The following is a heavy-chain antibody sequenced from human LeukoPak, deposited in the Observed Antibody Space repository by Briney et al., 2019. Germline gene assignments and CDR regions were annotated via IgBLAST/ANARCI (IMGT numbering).Heavy chain of an antibody. Sequence: PSETLSRTCAVYGGSFSGYYWSWIRQPPGKGLELIGEINHSGSTNYNPSLKSRVTISVDTSKNQFSLKLSSVTAADTAVYYCARGPYYDFWSGYEYYYYYMDVWGKGTTVTVSS. V-gene: IGHV4-34*01. CDR1: GGSFSGYY. CDR2: INHSGST. J-gene: IGHJ6*03. D-gene: IGHD3-3*01. CDR3: ARGPYYDFWSGYEYYYYYMDV.